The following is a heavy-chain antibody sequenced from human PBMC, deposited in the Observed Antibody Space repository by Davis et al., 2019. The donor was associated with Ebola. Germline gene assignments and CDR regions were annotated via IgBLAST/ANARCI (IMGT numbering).Heavy chain of an antibody. Sequence: AASVKVSCKASGYTFTSYAMHWVRQAPGQRLEWMGWINAGNGNTKYSQKFQGRVTITRDTSASTAYMELSSLRSEDTAVYYCARLAYSGGSCYRCMYYYYYYGMDVWGQGTTVTVSS. D-gene: IGHD2-15*01. CDR3: ARLAYSGGSCYRCMYYYYYYGMDV. CDR1: GYTFTSYA. CDR2: INAGNGNT. J-gene: IGHJ6*02. V-gene: IGHV1-3*01.